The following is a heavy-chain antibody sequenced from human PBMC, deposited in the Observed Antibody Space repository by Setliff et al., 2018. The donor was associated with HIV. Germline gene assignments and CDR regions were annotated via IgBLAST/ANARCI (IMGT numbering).Heavy chain of an antibody. J-gene: IGHJ4*02. CDR2: SFHTGSS. D-gene: IGHD4-17*01. CDR3: ASLTDYGGDSGSH. V-gene: IGHV4-59*01. CDR1: GGSMSNYY. Sequence: SETLPLTCSVSGGSMSNYYWSWVRQPPGKGLAWMGDSFHTGSSTYNPSLKSRVSLSVDTSKNQFSLRLSAVTAADTAVYYCASLTDYGGDSGSHWGQGTLVTVSS.